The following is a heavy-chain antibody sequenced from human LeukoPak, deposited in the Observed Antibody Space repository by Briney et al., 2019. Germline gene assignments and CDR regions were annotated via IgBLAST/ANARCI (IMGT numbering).Heavy chain of an antibody. CDR1: GFTFSSYA. D-gene: IGHD2-2*01. CDR2: ISGSGGST. Sequence: GGSLRFSCAASGFTFSSYAMSWVRQAPGKGLEWVSAISGSGGSTYYADSVKGRFTISRDNSKNTLYLQMNSLRAEDTAVYYCAKGLGYCSSTSCSLSDYWGQGTLVTVSS. V-gene: IGHV3-23*01. J-gene: IGHJ4*02. CDR3: AKGLGYCSSTSCSLSDY.